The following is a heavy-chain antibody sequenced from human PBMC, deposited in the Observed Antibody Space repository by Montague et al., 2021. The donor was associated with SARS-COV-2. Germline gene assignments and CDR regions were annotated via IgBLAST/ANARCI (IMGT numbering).Heavy chain of an antibody. D-gene: IGHD3-22*01. Sequence: SETLSLTCAAYGGSFSDYYWRLIRQPPGKGLEWIGEINQRGTSISNPSLKRRVSRSVGTSKNQFSLYLGSVTAADTAVYYCARGRQHFNMIVVVMTGGEYYFHSWDPVTLATVAS. CDR2: INQRGTS. CDR1: GGSFSDYY. J-gene: IGHJ4*02. V-gene: IGHV4-34*01. CDR3: ARGRQHFNMIVVVMTGGEYYFHS.